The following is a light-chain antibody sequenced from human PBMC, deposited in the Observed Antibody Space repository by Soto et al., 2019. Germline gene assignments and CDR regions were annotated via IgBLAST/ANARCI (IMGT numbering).Light chain of an antibody. Sequence: EIVLTQSPATLSLSPGERATLSCRASQSVSTYLAWYQQKPGQAPRLLIYDTSNRATGIPARFSGSGSGTDFTLTISSLEPEDFGVYYCQQRNNWPLLTFGGGTKVEI. CDR3: QQRNNWPLLT. CDR2: DTS. J-gene: IGKJ4*01. V-gene: IGKV3-11*01. CDR1: QSVSTY.